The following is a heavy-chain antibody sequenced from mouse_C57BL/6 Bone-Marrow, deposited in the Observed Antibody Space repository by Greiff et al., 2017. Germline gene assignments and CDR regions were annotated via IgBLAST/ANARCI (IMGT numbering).Heavy chain of an antibody. Sequence: EVQLQQSGPELVKPGASVKISCKASGYTFTDYYMNWVKQSHGKSLEWIGDINPNNGGTSYNQKFKGKATLTVDKSSSTAYMELRSLTSEDSAVYYCAPYGYDFAYWGQGTLVTVSA. CDR2: INPNNGGT. D-gene: IGHD2-2*01. CDR1: GYTFTDYY. V-gene: IGHV1-26*01. CDR3: APYGYDFAY. J-gene: IGHJ3*01.